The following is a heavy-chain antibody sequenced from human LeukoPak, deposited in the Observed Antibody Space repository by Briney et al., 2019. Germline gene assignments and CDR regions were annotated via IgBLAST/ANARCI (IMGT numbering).Heavy chain of an antibody. CDR3: ARTLLWFGEYPQYYFDY. Sequence: PSETLSLTCAVYGGSFGDSYWSWIRQPPGKGLEWIGEINQSGSTNYNPSLKSRVTISVDTSKNQFYLQMNSVTAADTAVYYCARTLLWFGEYPQYYFDYWGQGTLVTVSS. J-gene: IGHJ4*02. CDR1: GGSFGDSY. V-gene: IGHV4-34*01. D-gene: IGHD3-10*01. CDR2: INQSGST.